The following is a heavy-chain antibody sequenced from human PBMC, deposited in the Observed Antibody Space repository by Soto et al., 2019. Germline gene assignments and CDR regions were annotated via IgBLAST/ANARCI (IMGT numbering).Heavy chain of an antibody. V-gene: IGHV4-30-2*01. J-gene: IGHJ4*02. Sequence: TLSLTCAVSGDSISSGDYSWSWIRQPPGKGLEWIGYIYHSGGAYYNPSLKSRVTISVARSKNQFSLKLNSVTAADTAVYYCASSMITFGGVIPTFEYWGQGALVTVS. CDR1: GDSISSGDYS. D-gene: IGHD3-16*02. CDR3: ASSMITFGGVIPTFEY. CDR2: IYHSGGA.